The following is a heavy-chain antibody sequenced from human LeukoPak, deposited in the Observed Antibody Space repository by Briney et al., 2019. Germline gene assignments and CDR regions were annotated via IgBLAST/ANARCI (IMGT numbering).Heavy chain of an antibody. J-gene: IGHJ4*02. V-gene: IGHV4-38-2*02. D-gene: IGHD2-15*01. CDR3: ARVKVVAATRGGFDY. CDR1: GYSISSGYY. Sequence: SETLSLTCTVSGYSISSGYYWGWIRQPPGKGLEGIGSIYHSGSTYYNPSLKSRVTISVDTSKNPFSLKLSSVTAADTAVYYCARVKVVAATRGGFDYWGQGTLVTVSS. CDR2: IYHSGST.